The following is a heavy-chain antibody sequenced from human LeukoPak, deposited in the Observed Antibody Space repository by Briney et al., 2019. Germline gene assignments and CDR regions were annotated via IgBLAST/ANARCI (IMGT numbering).Heavy chain of an antibody. CDR2: INPNSGGT. V-gene: IGHV1-2*02. Sequence: GASVKVSCKASGYTFTGYYMHWVRQAPGQGLEWMGWINPNSGGTNYAQKFQGRVTMTRDTSISTAYMELSRLRSDDTAVYYCARGGGAYYYGSGSAPFDYWGQGTLVTVSS. J-gene: IGHJ4*02. D-gene: IGHD3-10*01. CDR3: ARGGGAYYYGSGSAPFDY. CDR1: GYTFTGYY.